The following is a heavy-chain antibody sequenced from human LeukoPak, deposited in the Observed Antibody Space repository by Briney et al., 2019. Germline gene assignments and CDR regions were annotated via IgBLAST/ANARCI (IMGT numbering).Heavy chain of an antibody. V-gene: IGHV3-74*01. CDR3: TTFPTQGGSLWYFYY. J-gene: IGHJ4*02. Sequence: GGSLRLSCAASGFTFSNYWMHWVRQAPGKGLVWVSRINTDGSDTTYADSVKGRFTISRDNAKNTLYLQMKSLSAEDTAVYYCTTFPTQGGSLWYFYYWGQGTLVTVSS. CDR1: GFTFSNYW. CDR2: INTDGSDT. D-gene: IGHD2-15*01.